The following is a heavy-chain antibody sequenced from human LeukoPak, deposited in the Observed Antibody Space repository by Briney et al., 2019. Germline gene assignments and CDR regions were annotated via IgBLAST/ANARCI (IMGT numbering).Heavy chain of an antibody. CDR2: IKLDGSEK. CDR3: ARGGGLDV. Sequence: GGSLRLSCVASGFTFGRYWMSWVRQAPGKGLEWVANIKLDGSEKNYVDSVKGRFTISRDNAKNSLYLQMSNLRAEDTAVYFCARGGGLDVWGQGATVTVSS. CDR1: GFTFGRYW. J-gene: IGHJ6*02. D-gene: IGHD3-16*01. V-gene: IGHV3-7*03.